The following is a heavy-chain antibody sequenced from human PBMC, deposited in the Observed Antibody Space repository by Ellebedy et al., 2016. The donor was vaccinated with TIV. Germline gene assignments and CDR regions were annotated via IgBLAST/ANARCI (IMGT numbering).Heavy chain of an antibody. D-gene: IGHD6-13*01. J-gene: IGHJ4*02. V-gene: IGHV3-53*01. CDR3: ARGGIVAAGTMRYFDS. Sequence: PGGSLRLSCAVSGVTVNSNHMSWVRQAPGKGLEWVSVMYGDGGRYYEDSVKGRFTISRDTSKNTLYLQMNSLSAEDTAVYYCARGGIVAAGTMRYFDSWGQGVLVTVS. CDR1: GVTVNSNH. CDR2: MYGDGGR.